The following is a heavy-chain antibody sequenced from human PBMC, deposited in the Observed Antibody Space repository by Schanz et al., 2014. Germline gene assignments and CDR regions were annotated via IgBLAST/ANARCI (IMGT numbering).Heavy chain of an antibody. V-gene: IGHV3-23*01. D-gene: IGHD1-20*01. CDR1: GFTFSSYA. CDR3: ARRITGTHHNPYYHGMDV. J-gene: IGHJ6*02. CDR2: ISGSGETT. Sequence: ESGGGVVQPGGSLRLSCAASGFTFSSYAMSWVRQAPGKGLEWVSAISGSGETTYYADSVKGRFTISRDNSKNALYLQMNSLRAEDTAVYYCARRITGTHHNPYYHGMDVWGQGTTVTVSS.